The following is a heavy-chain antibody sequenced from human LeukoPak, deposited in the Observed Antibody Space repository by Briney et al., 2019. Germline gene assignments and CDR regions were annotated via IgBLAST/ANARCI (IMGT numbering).Heavy chain of an antibody. CDR2: IYHSGST. V-gene: IGHV4-59*12. Sequence: SETLSLTRTVSGGSISSYYWSWIRQPPGKGLEWIGYIYHSGSTNYNPSLKSRVTISVDTSKNQFSLKLSSVTAADTAVYYCARSWTYSSSWYDYWGQGTLVTVSS. CDR1: GGSISSYY. D-gene: IGHD6-13*01. CDR3: ARSWTYSSSWYDY. J-gene: IGHJ4*02.